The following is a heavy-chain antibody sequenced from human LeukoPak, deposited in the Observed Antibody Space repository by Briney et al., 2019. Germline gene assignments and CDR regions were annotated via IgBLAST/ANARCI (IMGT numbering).Heavy chain of an antibody. CDR3: ARGEYSYGPYYYYMDV. CDR1: GGTFSSYA. V-gene: IGHV1-69*05. J-gene: IGHJ6*03. Sequence: SVKVSCKASGGTFSSYAISWVRQAPGQGLEWMGGIIPIFGTANYAQKLQGRVTITTDESKSTAYMELSSLRSEDTAVYYCARGEYSYGPYYYYMDVWGKGTTVTVSS. CDR2: IIPIFGTA. D-gene: IGHD5-18*01.